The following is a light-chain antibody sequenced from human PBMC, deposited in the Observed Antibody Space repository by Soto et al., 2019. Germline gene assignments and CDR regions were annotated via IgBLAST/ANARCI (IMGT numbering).Light chain of an antibody. J-gene: IGLJ1*01. CDR1: STDVGGYNY. V-gene: IGLV2-14*01. Sequence: QSALTQPASVSGSPGQSITISCTGTSTDVGGYNYVSWYQQQPGQAPKLIISEVSNRPSGISNRFSGSKSGNTASLTISGLQAEDEADYFCSSYTSSSPYVFGSGTKGTAL. CDR3: SSYTSSSPYV. CDR2: EVS.